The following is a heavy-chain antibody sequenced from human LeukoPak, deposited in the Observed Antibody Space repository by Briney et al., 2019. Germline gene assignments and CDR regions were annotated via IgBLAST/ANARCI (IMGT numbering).Heavy chain of an antibody. D-gene: IGHD3-10*01. CDR2: IKSKTDGGTT. J-gene: IGHJ6*02. CDR1: GFTFSNAW. Sequence: PGGSLRLSCAASGFTFSNAWMGWVRQAPGKGLEWVGRIKSKTDGGTTDYAAPVKGRFTISRDDSKNTLYLQMKSLKTEDTAVYYCTGMVRGVISYYYYGMDVWGQGTTVTVSS. CDR3: TGMVRGVISYYYYGMDV. V-gene: IGHV3-15*01.